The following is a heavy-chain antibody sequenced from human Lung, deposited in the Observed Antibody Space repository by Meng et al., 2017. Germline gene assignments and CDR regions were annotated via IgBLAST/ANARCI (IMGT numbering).Heavy chain of an antibody. CDR2: INHSGST. CDR1: GGSFSDYY. CDR3: ARGPTTMAHDFDY. V-gene: IGHV4-34*02. J-gene: IGHJ4*02. D-gene: IGHD4-11*01. Sequence: LQEWGPGRLQPSEPLALTCVVSGGSFSDYYWSWIRQPTGKGLEWIGEINHSGSTNYNPSLESRATISVDTSQNNLSLKLSSVTAADSAVYYCARGPTTMAHDFDYWGQGTLVTVSS.